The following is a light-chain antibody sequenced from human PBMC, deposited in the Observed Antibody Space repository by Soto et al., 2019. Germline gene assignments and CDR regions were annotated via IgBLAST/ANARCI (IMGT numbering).Light chain of an antibody. CDR2: RDG. V-gene: IGLV1-47*01. CDR1: SSNIGSHY. J-gene: IGLJ3*02. Sequence: QSALTQPPSASGTPGQSLTISCAGSSSNIGSHYVYWYQQLPGTAPKLLIFRDGQRPSGVPGRFFGSKSGTSASLAISGLRSEDEAHYYCAVWDASLTGWVFGGGTKLTVL. CDR3: AVWDASLTGWV.